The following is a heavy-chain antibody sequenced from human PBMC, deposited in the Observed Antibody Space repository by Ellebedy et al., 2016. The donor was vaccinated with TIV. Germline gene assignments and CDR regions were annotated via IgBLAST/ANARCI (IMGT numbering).Heavy chain of an antibody. Sequence: AASAKVSCKASGYTFSTYYMHWVRQSPGQGLEWLGIINPSGGSTTYAQNLQGRVTMTRDTSTTTVYMELSSLRSEDTAVYYWSKSRSSGWLHTPDYWGQGTLVIVSS. V-gene: IGHV1-46*04. CDR2: INPSGGST. CDR3: SKSRSSGWLHTPDY. CDR1: GYTFSTYY. D-gene: IGHD6-19*01. J-gene: IGHJ4*02.